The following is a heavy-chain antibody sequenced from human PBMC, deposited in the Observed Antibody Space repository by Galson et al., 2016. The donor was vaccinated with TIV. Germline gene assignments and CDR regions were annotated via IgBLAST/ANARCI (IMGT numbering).Heavy chain of an antibody. J-gene: IGHJ4*02. CDR1: GFTFNTYG. CDR2: ISNAGSNK. V-gene: IGHV3-30*18. D-gene: IGHD3-22*01. CDR3: AKVGISGHYPPSPTFFDS. Sequence: SLRLSCAGSGFTFNTYGMHWVRQAPGKGLEWVAVISNAGSNKYYADSVKGRFTISRDNSKNTLYLQMNSLTTEDTAVYYCAKVGISGHYPPSPTFFDSWGQGTLVTVSS.